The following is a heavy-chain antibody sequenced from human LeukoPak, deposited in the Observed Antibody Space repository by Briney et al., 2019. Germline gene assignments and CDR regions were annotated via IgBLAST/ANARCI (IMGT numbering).Heavy chain of an antibody. CDR3: AKEPTSYSSGWYFHH. CDR2: ISHDGTTK. Sequence: GGSLRLSCAASGFIFTNYGMHWVRQAPGKGLEWVTVISHDGTTKFYADSVKGRFTISRDNSKNTLDLQMYSLRAEDTAVYYCAKEPTSYSSGWYFHHWGQGTLVTVSS. CDR1: GFIFTNYG. J-gene: IGHJ1*01. V-gene: IGHV3-30*18. D-gene: IGHD6-25*01.